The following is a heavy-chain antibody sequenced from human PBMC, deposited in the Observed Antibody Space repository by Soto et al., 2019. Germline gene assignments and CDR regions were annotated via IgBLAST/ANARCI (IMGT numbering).Heavy chain of an antibody. D-gene: IGHD1-20*01. CDR2: IIPFFGTA. Sequence: QVQLVQSGAEVKKPGSSVKVSCKASGGTFSSYAISWVRQAPGQGLEWLGGIIPFFGTANYAQRFQGRVTITADESTSTAYMELSSLRSEDTAVYYCARSITGTVSYYYGMDDWGQGTTVTVSS. CDR1: GGTFSSYA. V-gene: IGHV1-69*12. J-gene: IGHJ6*02. CDR3: ARSITGTVSYYYGMDD.